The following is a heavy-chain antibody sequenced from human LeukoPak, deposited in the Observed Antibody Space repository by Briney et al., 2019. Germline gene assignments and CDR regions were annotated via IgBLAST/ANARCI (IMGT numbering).Heavy chain of an antibody. D-gene: IGHD5/OR15-5a*01. Sequence: ASVKVSCKASGYTFTSYGISWVRQAPGPGLEWMGWISAYNGNTNYAQKLQGRVTMTTDTSTSTAYMELRSLRSDDTAVYYCARDLQDKVWLGAVYYYYGMDVWGQGTTVTVSS. J-gene: IGHJ6*02. V-gene: IGHV1-18*01. CDR3: ARDLQDKVWLGAVYYYYGMDV. CDR1: GYTFTSYG. CDR2: ISAYNGNT.